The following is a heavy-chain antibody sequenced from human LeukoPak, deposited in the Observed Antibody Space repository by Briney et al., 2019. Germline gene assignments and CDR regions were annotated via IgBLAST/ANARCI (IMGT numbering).Heavy chain of an antibody. CDR3: AKIAIIPDAFDI. D-gene: IGHD3-9*01. CDR1: GYTFTSYD. CDR2: MNPNSGNT. V-gene: IGHV1-8*03. J-gene: IGHJ3*02. Sequence: ASVKVSCKASGYTFTSYDINWVRQATGQGLEWMGWMNPNSGNTGYAQKFQGRVTITRNTSISTAYMELSSLRSEDTAVYYCAKIAIIPDAFDIWGQGTMVTVSS.